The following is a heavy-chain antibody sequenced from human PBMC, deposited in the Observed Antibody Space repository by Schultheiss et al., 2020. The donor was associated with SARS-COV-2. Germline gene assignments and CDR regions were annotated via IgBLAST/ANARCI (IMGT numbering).Heavy chain of an antibody. V-gene: IGHV4-39*07. J-gene: IGHJ6*02. CDR2: IYYSGST. CDR3: ARGATTNYGDGMDV. CDR1: GGSISSSSYY. D-gene: IGHD1-7*01. Sequence: SETLSLTCTVSGGSISSSSYYWGWIRQPPGKGLEWIGSIYYSGSTNYNPSLKSRVTISVDTSKNQFSLKLSSVTAADTAVYYCARGATTNYGDGMDVWGQGTTVTVSS.